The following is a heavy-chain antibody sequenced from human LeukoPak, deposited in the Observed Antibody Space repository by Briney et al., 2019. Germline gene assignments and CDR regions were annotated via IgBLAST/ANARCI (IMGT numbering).Heavy chain of an antibody. Sequence: PGGSLRLSCAASGFSFTTYWMTWVRQAPGKGLQWVANINEDGSVKYYVDSVKGRFTISRDNTKNSLYLQMDTLRAEDTAVYYCVSRLGGYSWNYWGQGTLVTVSS. J-gene: IGHJ4*02. CDR3: VSRLGGYSWNY. CDR2: INEDGSVK. V-gene: IGHV3-7*01. D-gene: IGHD1-1*01. CDR1: GFSFTTYW.